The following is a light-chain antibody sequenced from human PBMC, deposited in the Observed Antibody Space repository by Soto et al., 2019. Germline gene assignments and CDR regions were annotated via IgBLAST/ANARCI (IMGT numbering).Light chain of an antibody. J-gene: IGLJ1*01. CDR2: EVS. CDR1: SSDVGGYNY. Sequence: QSALTQPPSASGSPGQSVTLSCTGTSSDVGGYNYVSWYQQHPGKAPKLMIYEVSNRPSGVPDRFSGSKSGNTASLTLSGLQAEDEGDYYCSTYAGSRNYVFGTGTKVPVL. CDR3: STYAGSRNYV. V-gene: IGLV2-8*01.